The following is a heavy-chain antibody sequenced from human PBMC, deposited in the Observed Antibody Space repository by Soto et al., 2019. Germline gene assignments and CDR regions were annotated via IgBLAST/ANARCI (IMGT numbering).Heavy chain of an antibody. D-gene: IGHD2-15*01. Sequence: QVQLVQSAAEVKKPGASVKVSCKASGYTLTNYAISWVRQAPGQGPEWMGWINTYNGNSNYAQKFQGRVTMTTDTSTNTAYMERWSLTSDDTAVYYCARDCTGGSCFCIYWGQGTLVTVSS. V-gene: IGHV1-18*01. CDR1: GYTLTNYA. CDR2: INTYNGNS. CDR3: ARDCTGGSCFCIY. J-gene: IGHJ4*02.